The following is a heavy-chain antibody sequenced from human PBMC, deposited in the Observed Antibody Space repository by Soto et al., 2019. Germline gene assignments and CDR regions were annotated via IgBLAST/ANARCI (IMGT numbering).Heavy chain of an antibody. CDR3: AREPLMHACDX. CDR2: IYIGGST. V-gene: IGHV3-53*01. J-gene: IGHJ4*02. D-gene: IGHD3-16*01. CDR1: GFTFSSNY. Sequence: GFPRLSCAASGFTFSSNYMSWVRQAPGKGLELVSVIYIGGSTYYADSVKGRFTISRDNSKNTLYLQMNSLGAEDTAVYYCAREPLMHACDXWGQGTLLTVSX.